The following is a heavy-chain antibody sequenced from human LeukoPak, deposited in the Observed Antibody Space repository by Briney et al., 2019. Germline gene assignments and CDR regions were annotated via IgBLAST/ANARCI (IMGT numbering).Heavy chain of an antibody. V-gene: IGHV3-53*01. CDR3: ARALRGYGDYPLDY. CDR1: GFTVSSNY. CDR2: IYSGGST. Sequence: GGSLRLSCAASGFTVSSNYMSWVRQAPGKGLEWVSVIYSGGSTYYADSVKGRFTISRDNSKNTLYLQMNSLRAEDTAVYYCARALRGYGDYPLDYWGQGTLVIVSS. D-gene: IGHD4-17*01. J-gene: IGHJ4*02.